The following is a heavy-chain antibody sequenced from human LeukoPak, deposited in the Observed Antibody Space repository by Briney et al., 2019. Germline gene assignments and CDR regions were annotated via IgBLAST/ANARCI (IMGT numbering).Heavy chain of an antibody. D-gene: IGHD6-13*01. CDR3: ARGVAAAPERAFDI. CDR1: GGSISSYY. J-gene: IGHJ3*02. Sequence: PSETLSLTCTVSGGSISSYYWSWIRQPPGKGLEWLGYSYYSGSTNYNPSLKSRVTMSVDTSKNQFSLKLNSVTAADTAVYYCARGVAAAPERAFDIWGQGTMVTVSS. V-gene: IGHV4-59*12. CDR2: SYYSGST.